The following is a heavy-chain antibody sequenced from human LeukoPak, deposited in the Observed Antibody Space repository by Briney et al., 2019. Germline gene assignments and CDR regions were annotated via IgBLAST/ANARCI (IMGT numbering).Heavy chain of an antibody. CDR2: ISSSSSYI. CDR1: GFTFSSYS. CDR3: ALPARGSCYFVR. Sequence: GGSLRLSCAASGFTFSSYSMNWVRQAPGKGLEWVSSISSSSSYIYYADSVKGRFTISRDNAKNSLYLQMNSLRAEDTAVYYCALPARGSCYFVRWGQGTLVTVSS. D-gene: IGHD2-15*01. V-gene: IGHV3-21*01. J-gene: IGHJ5*02.